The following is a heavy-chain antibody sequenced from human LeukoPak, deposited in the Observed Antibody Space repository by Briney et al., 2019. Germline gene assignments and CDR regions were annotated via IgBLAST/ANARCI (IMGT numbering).Heavy chain of an antibody. D-gene: IGHD3-22*01. V-gene: IGHV3-48*03. CDR2: ISSSGSTI. CDR3: ARGPAASGYYDSRGRYGYFDY. CDR1: GFTFSSYE. Sequence: GGSLRLSCAASGFTFSSYEVNWVRQAPGKGLEWVSYISSSGSTIYYADSVKGRFTISRDNAKNSLYLQMNSLRAEDTAVHYCARGPAASGYYDSRGRYGYFDYWGQGTLVTVSS. J-gene: IGHJ4*02.